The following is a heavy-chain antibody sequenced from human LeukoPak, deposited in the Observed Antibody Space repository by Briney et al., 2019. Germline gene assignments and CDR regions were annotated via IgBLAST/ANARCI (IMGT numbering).Heavy chain of an antibody. CDR3: ARVGRSSWYGYFDY. J-gene: IGHJ4*02. Sequence: SETLSLTCTVSGGSISSYYWSWIRQSPGEGLEWIGYIYYSGSTNYNPSLKSRITISVDTSKNHFSLNLSSVTAADMAVYYCARVGRSSWYGYFDYWGQGTLVTVSS. CDR1: GGSISSYY. V-gene: IGHV4-59*01. CDR2: IYYSGST. D-gene: IGHD6-13*01.